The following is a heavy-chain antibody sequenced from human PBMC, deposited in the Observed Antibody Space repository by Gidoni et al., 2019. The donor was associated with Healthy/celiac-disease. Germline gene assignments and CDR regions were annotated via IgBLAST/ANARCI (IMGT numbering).Heavy chain of an antibody. D-gene: IGHD6-19*01. Sequence: QVQLQQWGAGLLKPSETLSLTCAVYGGSFSGYYWSWIRQPPREGLEWIGEINHSGSTNYNPSLKSLVTISVDTSKNQFSLKLSSVTAADTAVYSCARGVVAGTFRGPYYYYGMDVWGQGTTVTVSS. CDR2: INHSGST. CDR1: GGSFSGYY. CDR3: ARGVVAGTFRGPYYYYGMDV. V-gene: IGHV4-34*01. J-gene: IGHJ6*02.